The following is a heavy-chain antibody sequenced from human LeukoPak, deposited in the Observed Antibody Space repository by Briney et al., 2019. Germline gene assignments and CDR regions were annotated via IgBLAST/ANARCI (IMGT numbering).Heavy chain of an antibody. D-gene: IGHD3-10*01. V-gene: IGHV1-18*01. CDR3: ARYGSREGHDS. Sequence: ASVKVSCKASGYTFTSYGISWVRQAPGQGLEWMGWISAYNGNTNYAQKLQGRVTMTTDTSTSTASMELRSLTSDDTAVYYCARYGSREGHDSWGQGTLVTVSS. CDR2: ISAYNGNT. J-gene: IGHJ5*01. CDR1: GYTFTSYG.